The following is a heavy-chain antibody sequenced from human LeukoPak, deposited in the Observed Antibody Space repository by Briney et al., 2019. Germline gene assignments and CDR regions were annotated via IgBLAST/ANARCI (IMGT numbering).Heavy chain of an antibody. Sequence: SETLSLTCTVPGGSISGYSWNWLRQTPGKGLEWIGYIYYSGNTNYNLSLKSRVTISVDTTNNQFSLRLTSVTAADTAMYYCARGSNYDSSGYYHDYWGQGTLVTVSS. CDR1: GGSISGYS. J-gene: IGHJ4*02. V-gene: IGHV4-59*01. CDR2: IYYSGNT. CDR3: ARGSNYDSSGYYHDY. D-gene: IGHD3-22*01.